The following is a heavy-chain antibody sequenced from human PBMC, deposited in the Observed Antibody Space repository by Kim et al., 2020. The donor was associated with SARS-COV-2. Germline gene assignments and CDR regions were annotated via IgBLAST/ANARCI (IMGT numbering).Heavy chain of an antibody. J-gene: IGHJ4*02. Sequence: VKGRFHISRHNSKNTLYLQMNSRRAEDTAVYYCAKDSSGYSGVDYWGQGTLVTVSS. V-gene: IGHV3-53*01. CDR3: AKDSSGYSGVDY. D-gene: IGHD3-22*01.